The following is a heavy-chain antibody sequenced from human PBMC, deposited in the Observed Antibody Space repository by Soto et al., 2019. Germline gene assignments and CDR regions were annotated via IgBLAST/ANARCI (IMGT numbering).Heavy chain of an antibody. J-gene: IGHJ4*02. CDR3: ARSSRGYSGYSGY. Sequence: QVHLVESGGGLVKPGGCLRLSCAASGFTFSDYYMSWIRQAPGKGLEWVSYISSSGTDTNYADSVKGRFTVSRDNAKNSLYLQMNSLRAEDTAVYYCARSSRGYSGYSGYWGQGTLVTVSS. V-gene: IGHV3-11*05. CDR2: ISSSGTDT. D-gene: IGHD5-12*01. CDR1: GFTFSDYY.